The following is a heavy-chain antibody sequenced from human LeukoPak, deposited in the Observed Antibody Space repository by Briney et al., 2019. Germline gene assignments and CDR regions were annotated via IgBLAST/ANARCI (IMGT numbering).Heavy chain of an antibody. D-gene: IGHD4-23*01. Sequence: SVKVSCKASGGTFSSYAISWVRQAPGQGLEWMGGIIPIFGTANYAQKFQGRVTITADESTSTAYMELRSLRSDDTAVYYCARATVVTESENDYWGQGTLVTVSS. CDR2: IIPIFGTA. CDR1: GGTFSSYA. CDR3: ARATVVTESENDY. J-gene: IGHJ4*02. V-gene: IGHV1-69*13.